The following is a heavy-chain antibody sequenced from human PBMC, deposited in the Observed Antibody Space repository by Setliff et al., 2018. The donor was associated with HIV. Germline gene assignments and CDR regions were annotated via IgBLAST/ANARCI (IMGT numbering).Heavy chain of an antibody. CDR3: ARGRFTILRKDYFDS. D-gene: IGHD3-3*01. Sequence: SETLSLTCAVYGGSFSGYYWSWIRQPPGKGLEWIGYIYTTGSTNYNPSLKSRVTMSVDTSKNQFSLRLTSVTAADTAVYYCARGRFTILRKDYFDSWGQGTLVTVSS. V-gene: IGHV4-34*01. J-gene: IGHJ4*02. CDR2: IYTTGST. CDR1: GGSFSGYY.